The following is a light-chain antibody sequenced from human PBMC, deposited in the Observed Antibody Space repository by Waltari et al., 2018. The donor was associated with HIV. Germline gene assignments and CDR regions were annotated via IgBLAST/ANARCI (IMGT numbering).Light chain of an antibody. CDR2: DTN. J-gene: IGLJ2*01. Sequence: QSVLTQPPSVSAAPGQRVTTSCSGSTSNIGNNYVSWYPQIPGTAPRLVIYDTNDRPSGIPDRFSGSKSGTSATLGITGPQTGDEADYYCGTWDSSLSAVVFGGGTKLTVL. CDR3: GTWDSSLSAVV. V-gene: IGLV1-51*01. CDR1: TSNIGNNY.